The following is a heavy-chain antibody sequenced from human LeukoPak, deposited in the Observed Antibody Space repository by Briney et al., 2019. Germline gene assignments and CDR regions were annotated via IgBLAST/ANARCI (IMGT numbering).Heavy chain of an antibody. V-gene: IGHV3-53*01. Sequence: GGSLRLSCAASGFTVSSNYMSWVRQAPGKGLEWVSVIYSGGSTYYADSVKGRFTISRDNSKSTLYIQMNSLRAEDTAVYYCARAIPLQHYYYYYMDVWGKGTTVTVSS. J-gene: IGHJ6*03. CDR1: GFTVSSNY. CDR3: ARAIPLQHYYYYYMDV. CDR2: IYSGGST. D-gene: IGHD4-11*01.